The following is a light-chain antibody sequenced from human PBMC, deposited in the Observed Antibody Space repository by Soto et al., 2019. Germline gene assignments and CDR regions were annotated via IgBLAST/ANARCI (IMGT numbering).Light chain of an antibody. V-gene: IGLV2-14*01. J-gene: IGLJ2*01. CDR1: SSDVGGYNY. CDR3: SSYTISSTLVV. CDR2: EVS. Sequence: QSVLTQPASVSGSPGQSITISYTGTSSDVGGYNYVSWYQQHPGKAPKLMIYEVSNRPSGVSNRFSGSKSGNTASLTISGLQAEDEADYYCSSYTISSTLVVFGGGTKVTVL.